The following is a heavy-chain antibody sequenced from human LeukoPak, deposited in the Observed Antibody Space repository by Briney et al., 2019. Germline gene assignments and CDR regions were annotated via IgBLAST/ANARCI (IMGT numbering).Heavy chain of an antibody. CDR1: GDSVSSKGTA. CDR2: TYYRSKWYN. J-gene: IGHJ4*02. V-gene: IGHV6-1*01. D-gene: IGHD3-10*01. CDR3: WGSGSDFDY. Sequence: SQTLSLTCAISGDSVSSKGTAWNWIRQSPSRGLEWLGRTYYRSKWYNEYAISVEGRVTINSDTSKNQFSLQLNSVTPEDTAVYICWGSGSDFDYWGQGTLVTVSS.